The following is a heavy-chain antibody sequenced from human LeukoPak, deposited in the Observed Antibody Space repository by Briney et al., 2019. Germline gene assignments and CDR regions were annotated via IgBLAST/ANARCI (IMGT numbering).Heavy chain of an antibody. CDR3: ARDWTPLGGGGFDY. CDR1: GGSFSGYY. CDR2: INHSGST. Sequence: SETLSLTCAVYGGSFSGYYWSWIRQPPGKGLKWIGEINHSGSTNYNPSLKSRVTISVDTSKNQFSLKLSSVTAADTAVYYCARDWTPLGGGGFDYWGQGTLVTVSS. V-gene: IGHV4-34*01. J-gene: IGHJ4*02. D-gene: IGHD1-1*01.